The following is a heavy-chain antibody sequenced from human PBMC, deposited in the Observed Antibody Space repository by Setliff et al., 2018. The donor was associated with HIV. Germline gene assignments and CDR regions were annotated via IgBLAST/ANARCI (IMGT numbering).Heavy chain of an antibody. CDR2: ISAYNGNT. V-gene: IGHV1-18*01. CDR1: GYTFTSYG. D-gene: IGHD4-17*01. CDR3: AREMGSDYGGNLFDY. J-gene: IGHJ4*02. Sequence: GASVKVSCKASGYTFTSYGISWVRQAPGQGLEWMGWISAYNGNTNYAQKFQGRVTMTRDTSTSTVYMELSSLRSEDTAVYYCAREMGSDYGGNLFDYWGQGTLVTVSS.